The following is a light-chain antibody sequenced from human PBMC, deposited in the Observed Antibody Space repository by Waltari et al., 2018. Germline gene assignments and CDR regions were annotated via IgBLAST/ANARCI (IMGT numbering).Light chain of an antibody. Sequence: QSVLTQPPSVSGAPGPRVTISCTGSFPNIGTSYAVHWYRQVPGTAPKLLIYGNNNRPSGVPDRVSGSKSGTSASLAITGLQAEDEADYFCQSYDNSLNAVIFGGGTKLTVL. CDR2: GNN. V-gene: IGLV1-40*01. CDR1: FPNIGTSYA. J-gene: IGLJ2*01. CDR3: QSYDNSLNAVI.